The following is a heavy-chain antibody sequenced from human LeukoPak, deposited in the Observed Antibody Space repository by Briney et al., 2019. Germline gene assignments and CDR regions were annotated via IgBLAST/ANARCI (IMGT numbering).Heavy chain of an antibody. CDR3: ARLTGRYCTNGVCPYNWFDP. CDR2: IRPSGDNT. J-gene: IGHJ5*02. V-gene: IGHV3-23*01. Sequence: GGSLRLSCAASGFTFSSYDMTWVRQAPGRGLEWVSSIRPSGDNTYYGDSVKGRFTISRDNSKNTVYLQMNSLRAEDTAVYYCARLTGRYCTNGVCPYNWFDPWGQGTLVTVSS. D-gene: IGHD2-8*01. CDR1: GFTFSSYD.